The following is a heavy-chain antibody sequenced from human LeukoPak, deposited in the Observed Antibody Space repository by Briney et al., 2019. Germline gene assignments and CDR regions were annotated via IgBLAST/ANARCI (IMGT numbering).Heavy chain of an antibody. D-gene: IGHD2-15*01. V-gene: IGHV1-24*01. Sequence: ASVKVSCKVSGYTLTELSMHWVRQAPGKGLEWMGGFDPEDGETIYAQKFQGRVTMTEDTSTDTAYMELSSLRSGDTAVYYCATDGAREYCSGGSCYSHWGQGTLVTVSS. CDR3: ATDGAREYCSGGSCYSH. CDR1: GYTLTELS. CDR2: FDPEDGET. J-gene: IGHJ4*02.